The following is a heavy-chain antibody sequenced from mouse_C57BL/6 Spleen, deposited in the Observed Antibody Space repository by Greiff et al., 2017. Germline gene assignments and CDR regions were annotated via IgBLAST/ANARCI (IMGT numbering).Heavy chain of an antibody. CDR3: ARHESPVYYGYDAGYYAMDY. Sequence: QVQLQQSGAELVKPGASVKLSCKASGYTFTEYTIHWVKQRSGQGLEWIGWFYPGSGSIKYNEKFKDKATLTADKSSSTVYMELSRLTSEDSAVYFCARHESPVYYGYDAGYYAMDYWGQGTSVTVSS. V-gene: IGHV1-62-2*01. J-gene: IGHJ4*01. CDR2: FYPGSGSI. CDR1: GYTFTEYT. D-gene: IGHD2-2*01.